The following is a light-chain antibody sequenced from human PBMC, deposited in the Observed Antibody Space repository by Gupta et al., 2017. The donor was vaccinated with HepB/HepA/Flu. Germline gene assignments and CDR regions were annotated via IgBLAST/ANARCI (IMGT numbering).Light chain of an antibody. Sequence: DTVLTQSPGTLSLSPGERATLSCRATQDVNNNYLSWYQPRRGQAPRLLIYGASSRATGIPDRFSGSGSGTDFTLIINRLEPEDFAVYYCQQYGNSPLTFGQGTKVEI. V-gene: IGKV3-20*01. CDR1: QDVNNNY. CDR3: QQYGNSPLT. J-gene: IGKJ1*01. CDR2: GAS.